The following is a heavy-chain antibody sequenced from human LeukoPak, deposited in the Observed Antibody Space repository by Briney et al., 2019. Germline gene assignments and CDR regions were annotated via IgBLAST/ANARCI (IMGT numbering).Heavy chain of an antibody. CDR2: ISSSGNT. Sequence: SETLSLTCIVSGGSTSGGNYYWGWIRRPPGKGLEWIGGISSSGNTYYNPSLKSRITISIDTSKDHFSLKLSSVTAADTAVYYCARLGAGPTYYDFWSGYSSFYFDYWGQGTLVTVSS. CDR1: GGSTSGGNYY. CDR3: ARLGAGPTYYDFWSGYSSFYFDY. J-gene: IGHJ4*02. V-gene: IGHV4-39*02. D-gene: IGHD3-3*01.